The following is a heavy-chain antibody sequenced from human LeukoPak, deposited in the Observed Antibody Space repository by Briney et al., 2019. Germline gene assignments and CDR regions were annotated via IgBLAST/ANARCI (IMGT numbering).Heavy chain of an antibody. CDR3: ARDSYYYDSSGYRGFDY. Sequence: SETLSLTCAVYGGSFSAYYWSWIRQPPGKGLEWIGEINHSGSTNYNPSLKSRVTISGDASKNQFSLKLSSVTAADTAVYYCARDSYYYDSSGYRGFDYWDQGTLVTVSS. D-gene: IGHD3-22*01. J-gene: IGHJ4*02. CDR1: GGSFSAYY. V-gene: IGHV4-34*01. CDR2: INHSGST.